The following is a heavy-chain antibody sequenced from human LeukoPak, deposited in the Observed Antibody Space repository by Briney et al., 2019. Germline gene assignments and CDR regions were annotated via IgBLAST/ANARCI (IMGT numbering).Heavy chain of an antibody. Sequence: PGGSLRLSCAASGFTFSSYGMHWVRQAPGKGVEWVAVISYDGSNKYYADSVKGRFTISRDNSKNTLYLQMNSLRAEDTAVYYCAKDWTVGAAYYYYGMDVWGQGTTVTVSS. CDR2: ISYDGSNK. J-gene: IGHJ6*02. V-gene: IGHV3-30*18. D-gene: IGHD1-26*01. CDR3: AKDWTVGAAYYYYGMDV. CDR1: GFTFSSYG.